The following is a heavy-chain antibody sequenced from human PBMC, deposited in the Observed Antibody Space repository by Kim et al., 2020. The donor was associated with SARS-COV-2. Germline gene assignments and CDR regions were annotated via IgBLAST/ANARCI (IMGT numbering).Heavy chain of an antibody. Sequence: SETLSLTCTVSGASINTFYWSWLRQAPGKGLEWIGYVFKSGRTKYNPSLKSRVTISLDTTKNQVSLKLKSVTVADTAIYFCARDLGISGTDF. CDR1: GASINTFY. D-gene: IGHD1-26*01. V-gene: IGHV4-59*13. CDR3: ARDLGISGTDF. CDR2: VFKSGRT. J-gene: IGHJ1*01.